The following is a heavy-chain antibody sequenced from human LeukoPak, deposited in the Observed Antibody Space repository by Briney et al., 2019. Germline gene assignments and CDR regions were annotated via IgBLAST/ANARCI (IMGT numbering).Heavy chain of an antibody. Sequence: ASVKVSCKASGGTFSSYAISWVRQAPGQGLEWMGRIIPILGIANYAQKFQGGVTITADKSTSTAYMELSSLRSEDTAVYYCATASSIAAGAFDYWGQGTLVTVSS. CDR1: GGTFSSYA. CDR2: IIPILGIA. J-gene: IGHJ4*02. V-gene: IGHV1-69*04. D-gene: IGHD6-6*01. CDR3: ATASSIAAGAFDY.